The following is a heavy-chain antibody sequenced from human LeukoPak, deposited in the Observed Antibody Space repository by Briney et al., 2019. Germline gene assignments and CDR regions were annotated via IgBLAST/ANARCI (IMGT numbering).Heavy chain of an antibody. CDR2: MNPNSSNT. CDR3: ARGLCGSTIGYADY. Sequence: ASVKLSCTASGYTFTSYDINWVRQATGQGLEWMGWMNPNSSNTGYAQKFQGRVTTTRNTSISTAYMELSSLRSEDTAVYYCARGLCGSTIGYADYWGQGTLVTVSS. V-gene: IGHV1-8*03. J-gene: IGHJ4*02. CDR1: GYTFTSYD. D-gene: IGHD2-2*01.